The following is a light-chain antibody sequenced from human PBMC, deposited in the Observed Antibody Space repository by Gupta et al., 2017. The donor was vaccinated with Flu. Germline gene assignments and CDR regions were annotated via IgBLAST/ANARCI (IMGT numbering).Light chain of an antibody. V-gene: IGKV1-39*01. Sequence: DIHMTQSLSSLSASVGDRVTITCRASQSIAIYLSWYQQKPGQAPNLLIYNASSLQSGVPSKFSGSGSGTDFTLTISSLHPEDFATYYCLQTYNTSWTFGQGTKVEIK. CDR2: NAS. J-gene: IGKJ1*01. CDR3: LQTYNTSWT. CDR1: QSIAIY.